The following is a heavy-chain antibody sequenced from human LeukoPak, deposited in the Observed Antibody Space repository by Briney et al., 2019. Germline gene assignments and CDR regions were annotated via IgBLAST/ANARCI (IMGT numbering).Heavy chain of an antibody. CDR1: GGSISSGSYY. CDR3: ARVWDWYFDL. Sequence: PSQTLSLTCTVSGGSISSGSYYWSWIRQPAGKGLEWIGRIYTSGSTNYNPSLRSRVTISVDTSKNQFSLKLSSVTAADTAVYYCARVWDWYFDLWGRGTLVTVSS. CDR2: IYTSGST. D-gene: IGHD3-16*01. J-gene: IGHJ2*01. V-gene: IGHV4-61*02.